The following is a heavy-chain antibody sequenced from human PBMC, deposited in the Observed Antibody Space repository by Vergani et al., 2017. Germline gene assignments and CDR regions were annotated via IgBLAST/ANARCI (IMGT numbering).Heavy chain of an antibody. CDR2: IIPIFGTA. V-gene: IGHV1-69*01. CDR3: ARGVSRAAVAGTGWFDP. CDR1: GGTFSSYA. D-gene: IGHD6-19*01. J-gene: IGHJ5*02. Sequence: QVQLVQSGAEVKKPGSSVKVSCKASGGTFSSYAISWVRQAPGQGLEWMGGIIPIFGTANYAQKFQGRVTITADESTSTAYMELSSLGSEDTAVYYCARGVSRAAVAGTGWFDPWGQGTLVTVSS.